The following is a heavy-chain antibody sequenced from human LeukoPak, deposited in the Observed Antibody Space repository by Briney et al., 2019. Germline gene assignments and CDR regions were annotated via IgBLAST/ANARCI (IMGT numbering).Heavy chain of an antibody. CDR2: IYSSGST. Sequence: SETLSLTCTVSGGSMNTYHWSWIRQPAGKGLEWIGRIYSSGSTKYNPSLKSRVTMSVDTSKNQFSLKLSPVTAADTAVYYCAGCYYSYFDYWGQGTLVTVSS. V-gene: IGHV4-4*07. CDR1: GGSMNTYH. J-gene: IGHJ4*02. CDR3: AGCYYSYFDY. D-gene: IGHD3-22*01.